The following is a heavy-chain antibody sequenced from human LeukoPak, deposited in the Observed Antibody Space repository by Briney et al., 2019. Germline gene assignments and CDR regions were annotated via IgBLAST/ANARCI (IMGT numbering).Heavy chain of an antibody. D-gene: IGHD3-22*01. Sequence: GGSLRLSCAASGFTFSNYWMHWVPHAPGKGRVWVTHINSDMSGTNYADSVKGRFTISRNKAKNTLYLQMNRLRAEGTAGYYCARVRADYDTSGYDYWGQGTLVTVSS. CDR1: GFTFSNYW. CDR3: ARVRADYDTSGYDY. J-gene: IGHJ4*02. V-gene: IGHV3-74*01. CDR2: INSDMSGT.